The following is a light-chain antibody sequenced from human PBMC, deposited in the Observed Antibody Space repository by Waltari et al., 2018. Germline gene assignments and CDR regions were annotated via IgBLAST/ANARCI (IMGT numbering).Light chain of an antibody. CDR2: GAS. CDR3: QQYGSSPPNT. V-gene: IGKV3-20*01. J-gene: IGKJ2*01. Sequence: EIVLTQSPGTLSLSPGESDTLSCRASQSVSSFLAWYQQKPGQAPRLLIYGASSRAAGIPDRFSGSGSGTDFTLTISRLEPEDFALYYCQQYGSSPPNTFGQGTKLEI. CDR1: QSVSSF.